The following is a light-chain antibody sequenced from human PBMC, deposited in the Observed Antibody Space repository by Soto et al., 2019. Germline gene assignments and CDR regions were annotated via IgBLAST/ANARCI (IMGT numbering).Light chain of an antibody. CDR3: QQVNTFPLT. V-gene: IGKV1-39*01. CDR1: QSIRNY. Sequence: DIQMTQSPSSLSASVGDRVTITCRASQSIRNYLNWYQQKPGKAPKVLIYAASTLQSGVPSRFSGSGSGTDFTLTISSLQPEDFATYYCQQVNTFPLTFGGGTKVDIK. J-gene: IGKJ4*01. CDR2: AAS.